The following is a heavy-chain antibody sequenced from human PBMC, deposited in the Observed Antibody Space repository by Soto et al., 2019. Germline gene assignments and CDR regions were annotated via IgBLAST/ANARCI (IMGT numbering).Heavy chain of an antibody. CDR2: LYDVDGS. Sequence: GGSLRLSCAAFGLTISGKKYVAWVRQAPGKGLEWVSGLYDVDGSFYADSVRGRFTTSSDSSKTTVYLQMNDLRPDDTAVYYCATWHEREHAYDVWGQGTTVTVSS. J-gene: IGHJ3*01. D-gene: IGHD1-1*01. V-gene: IGHV3-53*01. CDR1: GLTISGKKY. CDR3: ATWHEREHAYDV.